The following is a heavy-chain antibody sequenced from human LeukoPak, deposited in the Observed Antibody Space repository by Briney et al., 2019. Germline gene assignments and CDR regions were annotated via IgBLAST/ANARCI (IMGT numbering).Heavy chain of an antibody. CDR2: IYYAVST. CDR1: GGSISSGGFY. Sequence: SETLSLTCTVSGGSISSGGFYWGWIRQPPGKGLEWIGSIYYAVSTYYNPSLESRVTISVDTSKNQLSLKLSSVTAADTAVYYCARTHSGTYYGFDYWGQGTLVTVSS. V-gene: IGHV4-39*01. J-gene: IGHJ4*02. D-gene: IGHD1-26*01. CDR3: ARTHSGTYYGFDY.